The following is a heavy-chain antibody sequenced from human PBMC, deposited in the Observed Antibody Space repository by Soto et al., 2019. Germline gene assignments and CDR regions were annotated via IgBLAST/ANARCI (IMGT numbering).Heavy chain of an antibody. J-gene: IGHJ3*01. Sequence: DVQLVESGGGLIQPGESLRLSCAAFGLTISGKKYVAWVRQAPGKGLEWVSAPYDVDGSFYADSVKGRFTTSSDSSKTTVYLQMNDLRPDDTAVYYCATWHEREHAYDVWGQGTTVTVSS. CDR3: ATWHEREHAYDV. CDR2: PYDVDGS. D-gene: IGHD1-1*01. CDR1: GLTISGKKY. V-gene: IGHV3-53*01.